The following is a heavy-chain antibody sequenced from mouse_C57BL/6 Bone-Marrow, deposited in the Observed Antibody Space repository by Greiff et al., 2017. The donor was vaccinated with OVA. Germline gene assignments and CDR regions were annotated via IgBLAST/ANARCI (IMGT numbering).Heavy chain of an antibody. CDR3: SRGYYGSSS. CDR2: IDTANGNN. CDR1: GFNIKNTY. V-gene: IGHV14-3*01. D-gene: IGHD1-1*01. Sequence: EVKLMESVAELVRPGASVKLSCTASGFNIKNTYMHWVKQRPEQGLEWIGRIDTANGNNKYDPKFPGKATITADTSTNTAYLQLSIRTSEDTAIYYFSRGYYGSSSWGQGTTLTGSS. J-gene: IGHJ2*01.